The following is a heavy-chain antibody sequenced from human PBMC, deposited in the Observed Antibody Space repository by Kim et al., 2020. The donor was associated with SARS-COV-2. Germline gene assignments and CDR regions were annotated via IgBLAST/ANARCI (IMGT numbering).Heavy chain of an antibody. D-gene: IGHD2-21*02. V-gene: IGHV4-31*03. CDR1: GGSISSGGYY. CDR2: IYYSGST. J-gene: IGHJ5*02. CDR3: AREYTCGGDCWGDWFDP. Sequence: SETLSLTCTVSGGSISSGGYYWSWIRQHPGKGLEWIGYIYYSGSTYYNPSLKSRVTISVDTSKNQFSLKLSSVTAADTAVYYCAREYTCGGDCWGDWFDPWGQGTLVTVSS.